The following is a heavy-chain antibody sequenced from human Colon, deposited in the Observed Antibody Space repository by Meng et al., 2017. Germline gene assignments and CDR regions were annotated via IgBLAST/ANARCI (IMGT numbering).Heavy chain of an antibody. CDR1: GDSVSSNRAL. Sequence: QRQLQQPGPVLRTPSQTLSLTCAISGDSVSSNRALWHWVRQSPSRGLEWLGQTYYRSEWQNHYGVSVKSRITINADTSRNHFSLHLNSVTPEDTAVYYCTTWYGEYWGQGTLVTVSS. CDR3: TTWYGEY. D-gene: IGHD3-10*01. J-gene: IGHJ4*02. V-gene: IGHV6-1*01. CDR2: TYYRSEWQN.